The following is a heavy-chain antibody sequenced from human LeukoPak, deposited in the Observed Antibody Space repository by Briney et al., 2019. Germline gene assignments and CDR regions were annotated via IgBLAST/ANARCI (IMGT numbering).Heavy chain of an antibody. CDR2: IYYSGST. D-gene: IGHD3-22*01. CDR3: ASDLSGYYDY. J-gene: IGHJ4*02. V-gene: IGHV4-39*01. Sequence: SETLSLTCTVSGGSISSSSYYWGWIRQPPGKGLEWIGSIYYSGSTYYNPSLKSRVTISVDTSENQFSLKLSSVTAADTAVYYCASDLSGYYDYWGQGTLVTVSS. CDR1: GGSISSSSYY.